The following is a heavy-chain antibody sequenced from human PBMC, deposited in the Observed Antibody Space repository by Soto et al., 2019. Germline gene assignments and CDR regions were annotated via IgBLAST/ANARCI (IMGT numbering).Heavy chain of an antibody. CDR3: AKGDLHSSSWYLSYYYYYGMDV. D-gene: IGHD6-13*01. CDR1: GFTFSSYG. Sequence: PGGSLRLSCAASGFTFSSYGMHRVRQAPGKGLEWVSAISGSGGSTYYADSVKGRFTISRDNSKNTLYLQMNSLRAEDTAVYYCAKGDLHSSSWYLSYYYYYGMDVWGQGTTVTVSS. V-gene: IGHV3-23*01. J-gene: IGHJ6*02. CDR2: ISGSGGST.